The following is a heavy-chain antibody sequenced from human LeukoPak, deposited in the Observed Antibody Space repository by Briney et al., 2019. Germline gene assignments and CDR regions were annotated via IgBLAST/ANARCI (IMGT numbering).Heavy chain of an antibody. CDR1: GGSISSYY. V-gene: IGHV4-59*01. CDR3: ARNRGSYYDFWSGIDY. J-gene: IGHJ4*02. Sequence: PSETLFLTCTVSGGSISSYYWSWIRQPPGKGLEWIGYIYYSGSTNYNPSLKSRVTISVDTSKNQFSLKLSSVTAADTAVYYCARNRGSYYDFWSGIDYWGQGTLVTVSS. CDR2: IYYSGST. D-gene: IGHD3-3*01.